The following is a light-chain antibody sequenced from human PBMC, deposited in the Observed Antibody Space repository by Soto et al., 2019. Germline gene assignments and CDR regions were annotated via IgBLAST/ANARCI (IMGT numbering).Light chain of an antibody. CDR2: GAS. V-gene: IGKV3-20*01. CDR1: QSVRSNF. Sequence: MVLKHAPGTLSLSQMEIATLSCRASQSVRSNFLAWYQQKPGQAPRLLIYGASNRATGIPDRFSGSGSGTDFTLTITRLEPEDFAMYYCQRYDSFRTFGQGTKVDIK. J-gene: IGKJ1*01. CDR3: QRYDSFRT.